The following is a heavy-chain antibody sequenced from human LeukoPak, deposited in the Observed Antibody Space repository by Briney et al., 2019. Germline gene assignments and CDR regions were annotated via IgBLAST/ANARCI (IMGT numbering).Heavy chain of an antibody. Sequence: GRSLRLSCAASGFTFSSYGMHWVRQAPGKGLEWVAVISYDGSNKYYADSVKGRFTISRDNSKNTLYLQMNSLRAEDTAVYYCAKEKSFNVWGVHWYFDLWGRGTLVTVSS. D-gene: IGHD3-10*01. V-gene: IGHV3-30*18. CDR1: GFTFSSYG. CDR3: AKEKSFNVWGVHWYFDL. J-gene: IGHJ2*01. CDR2: ISYDGSNK.